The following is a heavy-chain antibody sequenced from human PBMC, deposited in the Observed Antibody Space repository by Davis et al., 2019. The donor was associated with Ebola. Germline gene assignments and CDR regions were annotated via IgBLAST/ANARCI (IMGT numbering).Heavy chain of an antibody. D-gene: IGHD2-15*01. V-gene: IGHV1-18*04. CDR2: ISAYNGNT. J-gene: IGHJ6*04. CDR1: GYTFTSYG. CDR3: ARDLDIVVVVAAGCYGMDV. Sequence: ASVKVSCKASGYTFTSYGISWVRQAPGQGLEWMGWISAYNGNTNYAQKLQGRVTMTTDPSTSTAYMELRSLRSDDTAVYYCARDLDIVVVVAAGCYGMDVWGKGTTVTVSS.